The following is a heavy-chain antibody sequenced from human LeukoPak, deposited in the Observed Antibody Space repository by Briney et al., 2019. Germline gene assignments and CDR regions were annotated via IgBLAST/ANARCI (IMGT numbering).Heavy chain of an antibody. CDR1: GGSICNYS. Sequence: PSETLSLTCTVSGGSICNYSWSWIRQPPGKGLEWIGYICYSVSTDYNPSLKSRVSISADTSKNQFSLRLTSVTAADTAVYCARFRGRSAYYLDYWGQGTLVTVSS. V-gene: IGHV4-59*01. J-gene: IGHJ4*02. CDR3: ARFRGRSAYYLDY. D-gene: IGHD2-15*01. CDR2: ICYSVST.